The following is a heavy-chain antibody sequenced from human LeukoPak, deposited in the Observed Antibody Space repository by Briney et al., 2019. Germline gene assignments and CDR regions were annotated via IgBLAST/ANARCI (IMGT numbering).Heavy chain of an antibody. CDR2: IYYSGST. CDR1: GGSISSSSYY. D-gene: IGHD2-21*01. V-gene: IGHV4-39*07. Sequence: PSETLSLTCTVSGGSISSSSYYWGWIRQPPGEGLEWIGSIYYSGSTYYNPSLKSRVTISVDTSKNQFSLKLSSVTAADTAVYYCARGGLLLWWDYWGQGTLVTVSS. J-gene: IGHJ4*02. CDR3: ARGGLLLWWDY.